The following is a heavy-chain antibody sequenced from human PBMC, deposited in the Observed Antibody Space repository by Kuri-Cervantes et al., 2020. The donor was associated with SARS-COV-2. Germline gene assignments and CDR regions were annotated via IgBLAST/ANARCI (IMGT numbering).Heavy chain of an antibody. Sequence: GESLKISCAASGFTFSSYAMSWVRQAPGKGLEWVSAISGSGGSTYYADSVKGRFTISRDNSKNTLYLQMSSLRAEDTAVYYCAKVDRMYTIFGVVTALDYWGQGTLVTVSS. CDR1: GFTFSSYA. CDR2: ISGSGGST. J-gene: IGHJ4*02. D-gene: IGHD3-3*01. CDR3: AKVDRMYTIFGVVTALDY. V-gene: IGHV3-23*01.